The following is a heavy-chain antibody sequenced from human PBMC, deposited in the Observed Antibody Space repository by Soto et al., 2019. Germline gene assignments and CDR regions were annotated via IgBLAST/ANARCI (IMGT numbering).Heavy chain of an antibody. D-gene: IGHD2-21*01. J-gene: IGHJ6*03. V-gene: IGHV3-48*01. CDR2: ISAGSGTI. CDR3: ARGTYDYYYMDV. CDR1: GFTFKTYT. Sequence: PGGSLRLSCLASGFTFKTYTMNWVRQAPGGGLEWISYISAGSGTIYYANSVKGRFTISRDNAESSLYLQMDSLRVEDTAVYYCARGTYDYYYMDVWGKGTSVTVSS.